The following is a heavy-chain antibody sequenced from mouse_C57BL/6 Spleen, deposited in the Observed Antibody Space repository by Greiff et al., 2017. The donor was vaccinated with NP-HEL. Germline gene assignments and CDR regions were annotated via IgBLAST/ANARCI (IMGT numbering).Heavy chain of an antibody. J-gene: IGHJ4*01. D-gene: IGHD1-1*01. CDR3: TREGRDAMDY. V-gene: IGHV1-15*01. CDR1: GYTFTDYE. Sequence: VQLVESGAELVRPGASVTLSCKASGYTFTDYEMHWVKQTPVHGLEWIGAIDPETGGTAYNQKFKGKAILTADKSSSTAYMELRSLTSEDSAVYYCTREGRDAMDYWGQGTSVTVSS. CDR2: IDPETGGT.